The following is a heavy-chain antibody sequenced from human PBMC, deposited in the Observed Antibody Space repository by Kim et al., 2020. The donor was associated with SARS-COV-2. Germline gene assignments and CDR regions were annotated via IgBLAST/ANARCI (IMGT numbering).Heavy chain of an antibody. D-gene: IGHD3-3*01. J-gene: IGHJ4*02. CDR1: GGSISSGGYY. Sequence: SETLSLTCTVSGGSISSGGYYWSWIRQHPGKGLEWIGYIYYSGSTYYNPSLKSRVTISVDTSKNQFSLKLSSVTAADTAVYYCAREVFGAAYYFDYWGQGTLVTVSS. CDR3: AREVFGAAYYFDY. CDR2: IYYSGST. V-gene: IGHV4-31*03.